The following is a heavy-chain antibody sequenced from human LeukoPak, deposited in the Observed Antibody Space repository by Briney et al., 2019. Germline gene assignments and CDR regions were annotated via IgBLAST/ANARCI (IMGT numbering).Heavy chain of an antibody. CDR1: GFTFSSYA. V-gene: IGHV3-23*01. CDR3: AKDLGGSGSYYNFDY. CDR2: ISGSGGST. J-gene: IGHJ4*02. D-gene: IGHD3-10*01. Sequence: GGSLRLSCAASGFTFSSYAMSWVRQAPGKGLGWVSAISGSGGSTYYADSVKGRFTISRDNSKDTLYLQMNSLRAEDTAVYYCAKDLGGSGSYYNFDYWGQGTLVTVSS.